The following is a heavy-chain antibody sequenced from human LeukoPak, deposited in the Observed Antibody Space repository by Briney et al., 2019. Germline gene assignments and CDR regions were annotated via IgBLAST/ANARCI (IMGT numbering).Heavy chain of an antibody. D-gene: IGHD6-19*01. J-gene: IGHJ4*02. CDR2: ISYDGSNK. CDR1: GFTSSSYG. Sequence: GGSLRLSCAASGFTSSSYGMHWVRQAPGKGLEWVAVISYDGSNKYYADSVKGRFTISRDNSKNTLYLQMNSLRAEDTAVYYCAILAGTFDYWGQGTLVTVSS. V-gene: IGHV3-30*03. CDR3: AILAGTFDY.